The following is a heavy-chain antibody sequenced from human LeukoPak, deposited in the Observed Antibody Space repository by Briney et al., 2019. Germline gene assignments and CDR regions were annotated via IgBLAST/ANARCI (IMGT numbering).Heavy chain of an antibody. Sequence: GESLKISCTGSGYSFTSYWIGWVRQMPGKGLEWMGIIYPGDSDTRYSPSFQGQVTISADKSINTAYLEWSSLKASDTAIYYCARQGAAGKYYYYYMDVWGKGTTVTVSS. J-gene: IGHJ6*03. CDR3: ARQGAAGKYYYYYMDV. V-gene: IGHV5-51*01. CDR1: GYSFTSYW. CDR2: IYPGDSDT. D-gene: IGHD6-13*01.